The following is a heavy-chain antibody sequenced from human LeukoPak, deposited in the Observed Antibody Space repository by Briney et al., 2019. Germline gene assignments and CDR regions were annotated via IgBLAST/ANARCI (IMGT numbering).Heavy chain of an antibody. D-gene: IGHD1-1*01. CDR1: GYTFTSYG. J-gene: IGHJ3*02. Sequence: ASVTVSCKASGYTFTSYGISWVRQAPGQGLEWMGWISAYNGNTNYAQKLQGRVTMTTDTSTSTAYKELRSLRSDDTAVYYCAKEMNGRRRSDAFDIWGQGTMVTVSS. CDR3: AKEMNGRRRSDAFDI. V-gene: IGHV1-18*01. CDR2: ISAYNGNT.